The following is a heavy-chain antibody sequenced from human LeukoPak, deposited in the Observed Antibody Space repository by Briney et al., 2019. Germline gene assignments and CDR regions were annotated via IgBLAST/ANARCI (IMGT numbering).Heavy chain of an antibody. CDR3: ARVAEGSGWTDY. V-gene: IGHV1-46*01. CDR1: GYTFTSYY. J-gene: IGHJ4*02. D-gene: IGHD6-19*01. CDR2: INPSGGST. Sequence: ASVKVSCKASGYTFTSYYMHWVRQAPGQGLEWMGIINPSGGSTSYAQKFQGRVTMTRDTSTSTAYMELRSLRSDDTAVYYCARVAEGSGWTDYWGQGTLVTVSS.